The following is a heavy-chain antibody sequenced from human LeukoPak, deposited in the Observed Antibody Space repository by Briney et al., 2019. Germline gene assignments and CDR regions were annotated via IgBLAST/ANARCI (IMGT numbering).Heavy chain of an antibody. CDR1: GGSISSYY. CDR3: ARDRHGYSGYDLLDY. J-gene: IGHJ4*02. V-gene: IGHV4-59*01. Sequence: PSETLSLTCTVSGGSISSYYWSWLRQPPGKGLEWIGYIYYSGSTNYNPSLKSRVTISVDTSKNQFSLKLSSVTAADTAVYYCARDRHGYSGYDLLDYWGQGTLVTVSS. CDR2: IYYSGST. D-gene: IGHD5-12*01.